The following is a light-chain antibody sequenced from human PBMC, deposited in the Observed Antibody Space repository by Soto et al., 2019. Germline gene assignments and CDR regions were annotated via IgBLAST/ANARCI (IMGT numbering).Light chain of an antibody. CDR3: QQRRYSYT. V-gene: IGKV1-12*01. Sequence: EIQMTQSPSSVSASIGDRVTITCRASQDVGRRLAWFQQKPGKAPKLLIYDASSLESGVPSRFSGSGSGTDFTLTISSLEPEDFAVYYCQQRRYSYTFGQGTMGDIK. CDR1: QDVGRR. J-gene: IGKJ2*01. CDR2: DAS.